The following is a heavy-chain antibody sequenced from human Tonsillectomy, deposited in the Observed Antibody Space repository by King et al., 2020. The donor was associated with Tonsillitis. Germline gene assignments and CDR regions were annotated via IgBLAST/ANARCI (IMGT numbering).Heavy chain of an antibody. Sequence: DVQLVESGGGVVQPGGSLRLSCAASGFTFDDYAMHWVRQAPGKGLEWVSLITGDGDSTYYPDSVKGRFTISRDNSKNSLYLQMNSLRTEDTAFYYCAKRYHYDSSGPLDYWGQGTLVTVSS. CDR1: GFTFDDYA. J-gene: IGHJ4*02. CDR3: AKRYHYDSSGPLDY. D-gene: IGHD3-22*01. CDR2: ITGDGDST. V-gene: IGHV3-43*02.